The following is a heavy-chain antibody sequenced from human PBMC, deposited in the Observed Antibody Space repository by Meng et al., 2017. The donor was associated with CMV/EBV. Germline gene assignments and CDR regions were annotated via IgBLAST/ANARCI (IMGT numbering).Heavy chain of an antibody. D-gene: IGHD2-15*01. CDR1: GFTFSSYS. Sequence: GESLKISCAASGFTFSSYSMNWVRQAPGKGLEWVAVISYDGSNKYYADSVKGRFAISRDNSKNTLYLQMDSLRAEDTAVYYCAKDSGGYCSGGSCYSTDWGQGVLVTVSS. V-gene: IGHV3-30*18. CDR3: AKDSGGYCSGGSCYSTD. CDR2: ISYDGSNK. J-gene: IGHJ4*02.